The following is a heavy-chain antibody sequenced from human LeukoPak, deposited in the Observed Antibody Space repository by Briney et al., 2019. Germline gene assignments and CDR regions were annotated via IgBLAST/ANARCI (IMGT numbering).Heavy chain of an antibody. CDR3: ARHGIAAAGTVVDY. CDR2: INHSGST. J-gene: IGHJ4*02. CDR1: GGSISSYY. D-gene: IGHD6-13*01. V-gene: IGHV4-34*01. Sequence: PSETLSLTCTVSGGSISSYYWSWIRQPPGKGLEWIGEINHSGSTNYNPSLKSRVTISVDTSKNQFSLKLSSVTAADTAVYYCARHGIAAAGTVVDYWGQGTLVTVSS.